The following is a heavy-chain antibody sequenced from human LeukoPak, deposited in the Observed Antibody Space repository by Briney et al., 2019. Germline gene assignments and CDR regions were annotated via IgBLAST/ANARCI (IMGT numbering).Heavy chain of an antibody. CDR3: ARVGYYYDIPYYFDY. J-gene: IGHJ4*02. CDR1: GYTFTGYY. V-gene: IGHV1-46*01. CDR2: INPSGGST. Sequence: GASVKVSCKASGYTFTGYYMHWVRQAPGQGLEWMGIINPSGGSTSYAQKFQGRVTMTRDTSTSTVYMELSSLRSEDTAVYYCARVGYYYDIPYYFDYWGQGTLVTVSS. D-gene: IGHD3-22*01.